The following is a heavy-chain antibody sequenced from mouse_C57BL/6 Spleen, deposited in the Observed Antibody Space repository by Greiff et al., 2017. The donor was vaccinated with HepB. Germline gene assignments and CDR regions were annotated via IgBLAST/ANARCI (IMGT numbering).Heavy chain of an antibody. Sequence: VQLQQSGAELVRPGSSVKLSCKASGYTFTSYWMDWVKQRPGQGLEWIGNIYPSDSETHYNQKFKDKATLTVDKSSSTAYMQLSSLTSDDSAVYYWARLYDYDGYFDVWGTGTTVTVSS. CDR2: IYPSDSET. D-gene: IGHD2-4*01. J-gene: IGHJ1*03. V-gene: IGHV1-61*01. CDR3: ARLYDYDGYFDV. CDR1: GYTFTSYW.